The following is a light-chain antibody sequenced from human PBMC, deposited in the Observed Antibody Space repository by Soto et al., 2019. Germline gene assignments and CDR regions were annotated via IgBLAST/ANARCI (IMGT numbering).Light chain of an antibody. V-gene: IGKV1-39*01. CDR2: AAS. CDR3: QHSYSTPT. Sequence: IHMTLSPSTLSASVGDSVTLACRASQSISSYLNWYQQKPGKAPKLLIYAASSLQSGVPSRFSGSGSGTDFTLTISSLKPEDFATYYCQHSYSTPTFGQGTKVDIK. CDR1: QSISSY. J-gene: IGKJ1*01.